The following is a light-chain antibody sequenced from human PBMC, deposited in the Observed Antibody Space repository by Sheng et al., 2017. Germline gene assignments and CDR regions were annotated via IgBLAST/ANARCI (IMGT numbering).Light chain of an antibody. CDR1: QSVSSN. V-gene: IGKV3-15*01. J-gene: IGKJ2*03. CDR3: QQYINWPRS. CDR2: DAS. Sequence: EIVMTQSPATLSVSPGERATLSCRASQSVSSNLAWYQQRPGQAPRLLIHDASTRAAGIPARFSASGFGTEFTLIISSLQSEDFAVYYCQQYINWPRSFGQGTKLEIK.